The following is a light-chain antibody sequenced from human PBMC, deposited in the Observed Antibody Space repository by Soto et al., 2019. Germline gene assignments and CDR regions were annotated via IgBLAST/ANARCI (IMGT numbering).Light chain of an antibody. J-gene: IGKJ4*01. CDR3: QQYNDCPIT. CDR1: QSISTW. CDR2: KAS. Sequence: DIQMTQSPSTLSASVGDRVTITCRASQSISTWLAWYQQKPGKAPNLLIYKASNLQSGVPSRFSGSGSGTEFTLTISSLQPDDFATYYCQQYNDCPITFGGGTTMEIK. V-gene: IGKV1-5*03.